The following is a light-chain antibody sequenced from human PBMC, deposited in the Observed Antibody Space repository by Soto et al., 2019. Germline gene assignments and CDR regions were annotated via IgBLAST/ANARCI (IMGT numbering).Light chain of an antibody. V-gene: IGKV3-11*01. CDR3: QQRSNWPPEIT. CDR2: DAS. Sequence: EIVLAQSPSTLSLNPGERATLSCRASQSVSISLAWYQQKPGQAPRLLIYDASNRATGVPARFSGSGSGTDFTLTVSSLEPEDFALYYCQQRSNWPPEITFGQGTRLAIK. J-gene: IGKJ5*01. CDR1: QSVSIS.